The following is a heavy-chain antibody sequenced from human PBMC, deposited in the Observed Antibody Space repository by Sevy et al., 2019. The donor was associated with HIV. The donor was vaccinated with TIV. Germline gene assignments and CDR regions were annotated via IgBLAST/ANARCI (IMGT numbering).Heavy chain of an antibody. J-gene: IGHJ4*02. CDR1: GDSINSSRW. Sequence: SETLSLTCTVSGDSINSSRWWSWFRQTPGKGLEWIGDMYHRGTTNYNPSLKSRVIISVDQFRNQFSLKVTSMTSADTAVYYCAAATGTDILGYYFDSWGQGTLVTVSS. CDR2: MYHRGTT. V-gene: IGHV4-4*02. D-gene: IGHD1-1*01. CDR3: AAATGTDILGYYFDS.